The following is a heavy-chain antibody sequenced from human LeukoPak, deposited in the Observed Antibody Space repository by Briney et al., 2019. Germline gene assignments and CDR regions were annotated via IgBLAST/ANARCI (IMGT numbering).Heavy chain of an antibody. D-gene: IGHD1-1*01. V-gene: IGHV4-39*01. CDR1: SNY. J-gene: IGHJ4*02. Sequence: SNYWMSWIRQPPGKGLEWIGSIYYSGSTYYNPSLKSRVTISVDTSKNRFSLKLSSVTAAGTALYYCARHGVHQNYDYRGQGTLVTVSS. CDR2: IYYSGST. CDR3: ARHGVHQNYDY.